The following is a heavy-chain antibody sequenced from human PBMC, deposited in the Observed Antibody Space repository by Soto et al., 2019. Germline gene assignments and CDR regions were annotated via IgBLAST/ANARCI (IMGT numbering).Heavy chain of an antibody. CDR3: ARATFGGVIVRYYYMDV. J-gene: IGHJ6*03. Sequence: PGGSLRLSCSASGFSFSSYAMRQAPGKGLEYVSGTTSNGGRTSYADSMKGRITISRDNSKNTLYLQMNSLRAEDTAVYYCARATFGGVIVRYYYMDVWGKGTTVTVSS. CDR2: TTSNGGRT. V-gene: IGHV3-64*04. CDR1: GFSFSSYA. D-gene: IGHD3-16*02.